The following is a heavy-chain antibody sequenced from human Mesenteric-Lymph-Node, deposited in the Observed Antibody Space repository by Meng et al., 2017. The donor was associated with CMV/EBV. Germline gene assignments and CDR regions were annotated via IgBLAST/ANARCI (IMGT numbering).Heavy chain of an antibody. CDR1: GFTFSVYA. D-gene: IGHD2-2*02. V-gene: IGHV3-30-3*01. Sequence: GESLKISCAASGFTFSVYAIHWVRQAPGKGLEWVAVISYDGSSKFYADSVKGRFTISRDNSKNTLYLQMNSLRADDTAVYYCARVGRVGYCTGTNCYKYLYYYGMDVWGQGTTVTVSS. J-gene: IGHJ6*02. CDR3: ARVGRVGYCTGTNCYKYLYYYGMDV. CDR2: ISYDGSSK.